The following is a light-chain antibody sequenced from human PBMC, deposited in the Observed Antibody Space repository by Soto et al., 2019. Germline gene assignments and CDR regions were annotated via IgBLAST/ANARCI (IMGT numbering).Light chain of an antibody. CDR1: SSDVGAYNY. CDR2: DVS. V-gene: IGLV2-14*01. Sequence: LTQPASVSGSPGQSITISCTGTSSDVGAYNYVSWYQQHPGKAPKLMIYDVSHRPSGVSHRFSGSKSGNTASLTISGLQAEDEADYYCGSYTTSSNYVFGTGTKVTVL. CDR3: GSYTTSSNYV. J-gene: IGLJ1*01.